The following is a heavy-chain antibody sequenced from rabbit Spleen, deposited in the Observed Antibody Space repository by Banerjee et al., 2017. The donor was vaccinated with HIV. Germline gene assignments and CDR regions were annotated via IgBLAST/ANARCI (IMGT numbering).Heavy chain of an antibody. J-gene: IGHJ4*01. CDR1: GFDFSSSYY. D-gene: IGHD1-1*01. Sequence: QEQLVESGGGLVQPGGSLTLTCTASGFDFSSSYYMYWVRQAPGKGLEWIASIAAGSSGGTWYASWAKGLFTISKTSSTTVTLQMTSLTAADTATYFCAREASNSGYYGDLWGPGTLVTVS. V-gene: IGHV1S45*01. CDR3: AREASNSGYYGDL. CDR2: IAAGSSGGT.